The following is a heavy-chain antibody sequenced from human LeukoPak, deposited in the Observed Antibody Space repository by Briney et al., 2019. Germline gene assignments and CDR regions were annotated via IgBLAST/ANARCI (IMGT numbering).Heavy chain of an antibody. CDR3: AREPRGVVVIPRFDP. Sequence: PGGSLRLSCAASGFTFSSYAMHWVHQAPGKGLEWVAVISYDGSNKYYADSVKGRFTISRDNSKNTLYLQMNSLRAEDTAVYYCAREPRGVVVIPRFDPWGQGTLVTVSS. CDR1: GFTFSSYA. CDR2: ISYDGSNK. D-gene: IGHD3-22*01. J-gene: IGHJ5*02. V-gene: IGHV3-30-3*01.